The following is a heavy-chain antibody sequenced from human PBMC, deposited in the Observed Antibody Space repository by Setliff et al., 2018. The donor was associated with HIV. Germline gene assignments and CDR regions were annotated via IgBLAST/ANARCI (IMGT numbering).Heavy chain of an antibody. CDR3: ARHSIAVVIGVPERDDAFDI. Sequence: SETLSLTCTVSGGSISRRDYCWGWIRQPPGKGLEWIGSVYYTWNTYYNPSLKSRVTVSVDTSKNQFSLKLSSVTAADTAVYYCARHSIAVVIGVPERDDAFDIWGHGTMVTV. CDR2: VYYTWNT. CDR1: GGSISRRDYC. D-gene: IGHD2-21*01. J-gene: IGHJ3*02. V-gene: IGHV4-39*01.